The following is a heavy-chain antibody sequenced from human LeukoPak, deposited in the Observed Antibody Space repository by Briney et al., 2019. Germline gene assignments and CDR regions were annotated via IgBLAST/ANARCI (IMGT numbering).Heavy chain of an antibody. D-gene: IGHD2-15*01. CDR3: AGLGYCSSTSCSRYCSGGSCYSGFLDY. CDR2: IIPIFGTA. J-gene: IGHJ4*02. V-gene: IGHV1-69*13. Sequence: ASVTVSCKASGYTFTSYGISWVRQAPGQGLEWMGGIIPIFGTANYAQKFQGRVTITADESTSTAYMELSSLRSEDTAVYYCAGLGYCSSTSCSRYCSGGSCYSGFLDYWGQGTLVTVSS. CDR1: GYTFTSYG.